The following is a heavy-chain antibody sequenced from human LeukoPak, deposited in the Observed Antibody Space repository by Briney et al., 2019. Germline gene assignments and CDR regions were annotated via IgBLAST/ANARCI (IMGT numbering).Heavy chain of an antibody. CDR3: ARSGGDRVEMPTIIDY. D-gene: IGHD3-10*01. CDR2: IHYSGST. Sequence: PSETLSLTCTVSGGSSSSYYWSWIRQPPGKGLEWGGYIHYSGSTNYNPSIKSRVSILVDTSKNHFSLRLSSVTAADTAVYYCARSGGDRVEMPTIIDYWGQGTLVIVSS. V-gene: IGHV4-59*01. CDR1: GGSSSSYY. J-gene: IGHJ4*02.